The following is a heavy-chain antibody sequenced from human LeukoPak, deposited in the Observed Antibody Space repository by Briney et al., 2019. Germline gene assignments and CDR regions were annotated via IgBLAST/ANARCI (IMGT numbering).Heavy chain of an antibody. CDR1: GFTVSSNY. Sequence: GGSLRLSCAASGFTVSSNYMSWVRQAPGKGLEWVSTIYSGGSTYYADSVKGRFTISRDNAKNSLYLQMNSLRDEDTAVYYCARSPGGYHTDYWGQGTLVTVSS. CDR2: IYSGGST. CDR3: ARSPGGYHTDY. V-gene: IGHV3-53*01. J-gene: IGHJ4*02. D-gene: IGHD2-2*01.